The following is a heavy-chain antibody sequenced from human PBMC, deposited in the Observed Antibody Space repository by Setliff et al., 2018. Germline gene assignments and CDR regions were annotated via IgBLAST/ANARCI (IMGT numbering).Heavy chain of an antibody. Sequence: ASVKVSCKASGYTFTGNYLHWVRQAPGQGLEWMGWINNYNGNTDYAQNIQGRVTMTTDTSTSTAYMELRSLRSDDTAVYYCARAPKAARRYYYYMDVWGKGTTVTAP. J-gene: IGHJ6*03. D-gene: IGHD6-6*01. CDR2: INNYNGNT. V-gene: IGHV1-18*04. CDR1: GYTFTGNY. CDR3: ARAPKAARRYYYYMDV.